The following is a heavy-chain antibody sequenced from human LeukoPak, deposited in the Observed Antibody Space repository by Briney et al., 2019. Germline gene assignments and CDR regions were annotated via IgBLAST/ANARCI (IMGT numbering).Heavy chain of an antibody. CDR2: IYYSGST. CDR1: GASISSSSYY. J-gene: IGHJ4*02. CDR3: AKHRMWLVGLDY. Sequence: SETLSLTCTVSGASISSSSYYWGWIRQPPGKGLEWIGSIYYSGSTYYNPSLKSRVTISVDTSKNQFSLELNSVTAADTAIYYCAKHRMWLVGLDYWGQGTLVTVSS. V-gene: IGHV4-39*01. D-gene: IGHD6-19*01.